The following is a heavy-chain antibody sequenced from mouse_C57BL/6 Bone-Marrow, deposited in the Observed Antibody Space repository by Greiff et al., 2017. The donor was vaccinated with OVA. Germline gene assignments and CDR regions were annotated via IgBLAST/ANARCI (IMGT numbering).Heavy chain of an antibody. CDR2: IYPRSGNT. CDR3: ARGGYDYDGAWFAY. D-gene: IGHD2-4*01. CDR1: GYTFTSYG. V-gene: IGHV1-81*01. J-gene: IGHJ3*01. Sequence: QVQLQQPGAELVMPGASVKLSCKASGYTFTSYGISWVKQRTGQGLEWIGEIYPRSGNTYYNEKFKGKATLTADKSSSTAYMELRSLTSEDSAVYFCARGGYDYDGAWFAYWGQGTLVTVSA.